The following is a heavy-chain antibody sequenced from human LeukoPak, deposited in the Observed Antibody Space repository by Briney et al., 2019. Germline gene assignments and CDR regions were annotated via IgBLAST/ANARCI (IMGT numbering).Heavy chain of an antibody. CDR3: ARVEKKLIVGTTNHWFDP. D-gene: IGHD1-26*01. CDR1: GFTFSNYW. CDR2: INSDGINT. Sequence: PGGSLRLSCAASGFTFSNYWMHWVRQAPGKGLVWVSRINSDGINTSYADSVKGRFTISRDNAKNTLYLQMNSLRADDTAVYYCARVEKKLIVGTTNHWFDPWGQGTLVTVSS. V-gene: IGHV3-74*01. J-gene: IGHJ5*02.